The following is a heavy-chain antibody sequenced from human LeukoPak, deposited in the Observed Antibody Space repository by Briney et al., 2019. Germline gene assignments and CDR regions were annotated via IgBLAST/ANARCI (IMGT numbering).Heavy chain of an antibody. CDR1: GFTFDDYG. J-gene: IGHJ6*03. D-gene: IGHD2/OR15-2a*01. Sequence: GSLRLSCAASGFTFDDYGMSWVRQAPGKGLEWVSGINWNGGSTGYADSVKGRFTISRDNAKNSLYLQMNSLRAEDTAVYYCAKDLLIGSYYYMDVWGKGTTVTISS. CDR3: AKDLLIGSYYYMDV. V-gene: IGHV3-20*04. CDR2: INWNGGST.